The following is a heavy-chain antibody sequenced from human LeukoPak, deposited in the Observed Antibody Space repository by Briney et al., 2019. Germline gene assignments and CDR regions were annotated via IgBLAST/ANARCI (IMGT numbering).Heavy chain of an antibody. V-gene: IGHV3-43*02. CDR3: AKGSRDYYDSSGYYPGGY. D-gene: IGHD3-22*01. CDR1: GFTFYDYA. J-gene: IGHJ4*02. CDR2: ICGDVCYT. Sequence: GGSLRLSCAASGFTFYDYAMHWVRDAPGKGGEWVSLICGDVCYTYYADSVKGRFTISRDNSKNSLYLQMNILRTEDTALYYCAKGSRDYYDSSGYYPGGYWGQGTLVTVSS.